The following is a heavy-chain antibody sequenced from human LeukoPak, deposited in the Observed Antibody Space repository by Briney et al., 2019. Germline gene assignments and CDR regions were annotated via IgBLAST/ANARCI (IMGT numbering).Heavy chain of an antibody. CDR2: IYTSGST. CDR1: GGSISSTSYY. V-gene: IGHV4-61*02. Sequence: SQTLSLTCTVSGGSISSTSYYWSWIRQPAGKGLEWIGRIYTSGSTNYNPSLKSRVTMSVDTSKNQFSLKLSSVTAADTAVYYCARDYDILTGHNNWFDPWGQGTLVTVSS. J-gene: IGHJ5*02. D-gene: IGHD3-9*01. CDR3: ARDYDILTGHNNWFDP.